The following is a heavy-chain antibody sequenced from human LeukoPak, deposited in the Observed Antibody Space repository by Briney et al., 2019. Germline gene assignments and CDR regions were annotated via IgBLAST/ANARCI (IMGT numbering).Heavy chain of an antibody. CDR2: MNPNSGKT. CDR1: GYTFTNYD. V-gene: IGHV1-8*02. CDR3: AREGFDY. J-gene: IGHJ4*02. Sequence: GASVKVSCKASGYTFTNYDINWVRQATGQGLEWVGFMNPNSGKTVYAQKFQGRVTMSTSISTAYMELSSLRSEDTALYYCAREGFDYWGQGTLVTVSS.